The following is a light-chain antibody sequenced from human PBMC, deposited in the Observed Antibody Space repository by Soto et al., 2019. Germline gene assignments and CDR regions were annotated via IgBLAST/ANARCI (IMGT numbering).Light chain of an antibody. J-gene: IGLJ1*01. CDR2: DVN. Sequence: QSALSEPAAVSGSRGQWRRVSCTGGRGEMGISNHVSCYKQNSGRGPRLIISDVNNRPTEESARCSGSKSGNAASLTISGLQADDEADYYCSSYSTGPLPLFRTGTKVPVL. CDR1: RGEMGISNH. V-gene: IGLV2-14*03. CDR3: SSYSTGPLPL.